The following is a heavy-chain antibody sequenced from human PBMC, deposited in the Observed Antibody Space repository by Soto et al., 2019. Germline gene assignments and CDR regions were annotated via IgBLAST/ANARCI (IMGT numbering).Heavy chain of an antibody. J-gene: IGHJ6*02. Sequence: QVQLQQWGAGLLKPSETLSLTCAVYGGSFSGYYWTWIRQPPGKGLEWIGEINHSGSTNYIPSLKSRVTISVAKSKNQFSLRLSSVTAADTAVYYCARGGRQQLVRTLFYGMDVWGQGTTVTVSS. D-gene: IGHD6-13*01. CDR2: INHSGST. CDR1: GGSFSGYY. CDR3: ARGGRQQLVRTLFYGMDV. V-gene: IGHV4-34*01.